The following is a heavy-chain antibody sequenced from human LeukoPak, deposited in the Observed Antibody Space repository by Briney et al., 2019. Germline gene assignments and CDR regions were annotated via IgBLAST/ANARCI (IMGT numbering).Heavy chain of an antibody. CDR1: GGSFSGYY. CDR3: ARNKRFTCSGGSCPRGNYYMDV. CDR2: INHSGST. D-gene: IGHD2-15*01. J-gene: IGHJ6*03. V-gene: IGHV4-34*01. Sequence: PSETLSLTCAVYGGSFSGYYWSWIRQPPGKGLEWIGEINHSGSTNYNPSLKSRVTISVDTSKNQFSLKLSSVTAADTAVYYCARNKRFTCSGGSCPRGNYYMDVWGKGTAVTVSS.